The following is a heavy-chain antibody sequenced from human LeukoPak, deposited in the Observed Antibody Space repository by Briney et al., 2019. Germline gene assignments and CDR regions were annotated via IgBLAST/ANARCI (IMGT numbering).Heavy chain of an antibody. CDR1: GFTFSDYY. CDR2: ISSSGSTI. V-gene: IGHV3-11*04. Sequence: PGGSLRLSCAASGFTFSDYYMSWIRQALGKGLEWVSYISSSGSTIYYADSVKGRFTISRDNAKNSLYLQMNSLRAEDTAVYYCARDPSSSGFRDDAFDIWGQGTMVTVSS. J-gene: IGHJ3*02. CDR3: ARDPSSSGFRDDAFDI. D-gene: IGHD6-19*01.